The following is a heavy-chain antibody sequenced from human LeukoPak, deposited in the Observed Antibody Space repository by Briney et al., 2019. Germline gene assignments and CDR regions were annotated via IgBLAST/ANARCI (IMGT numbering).Heavy chain of an antibody. D-gene: IGHD2-15*01. CDR2: MNPNSGNT. J-gene: IGHJ4*02. CDR1: GYTFTSYD. Sequence: ASVKVSCKASGYTFTSYDINWVRQATGQGLEWMGWMNPNSGNTGYAQKFQGRVTMTRNTSISTAYMELSSLRSEDTAVYYCARGYCSGGSCYFDYWGQGTLVTVSS. CDR3: ARGYCSGGSCYFDY. V-gene: IGHV1-8*01.